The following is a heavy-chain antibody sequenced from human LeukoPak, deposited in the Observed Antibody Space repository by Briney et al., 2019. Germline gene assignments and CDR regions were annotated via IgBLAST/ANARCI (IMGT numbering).Heavy chain of an antibody. J-gene: IGHJ3*02. D-gene: IGHD3-9*01. CDR3: ARDPSRSITIFRDDAFEI. V-gene: IGHV1-18*01. CDR2: ISAYNGNT. Sequence: ASVKVSCKASGYTFTSYGISWVRQAPGQGLEWMGWISAYNGNTNYAQKLQGRVTMTTDTSTSTAYMELRSLRSDDTAVYYCARDPSRSITIFRDDAFEIWGQGTMVTVSS. CDR1: GYTFTSYG.